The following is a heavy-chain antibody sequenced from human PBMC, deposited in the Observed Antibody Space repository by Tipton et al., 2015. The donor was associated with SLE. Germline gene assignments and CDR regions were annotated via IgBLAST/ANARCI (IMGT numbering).Heavy chain of an antibody. J-gene: IGHJ4*02. D-gene: IGHD4-11*01. V-gene: IGHV4-4*07. CDR2: FYTSGST. CDR3: ARYYSTYIDS. Sequence: TLSLTCTVSGTSISSYSWNWIRQPAGKGLEWIGRFYTSGSTNYNPSLKSRVTMSVDTSKNQFSLNLSSVTAADTAVYYCARYYSTYIDSWGQVTLVTVSS. CDR1: GTSISSYS.